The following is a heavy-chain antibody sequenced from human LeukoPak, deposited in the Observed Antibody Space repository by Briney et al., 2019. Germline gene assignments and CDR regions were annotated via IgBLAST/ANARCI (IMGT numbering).Heavy chain of an antibody. V-gene: IGHV4-34*01. CDR1: GGSFSGYY. D-gene: IGHD6-19*01. CDR2: INHSGST. J-gene: IGHJ6*02. Sequence: SETLSLTCAVYGGSFSGYYCSWIRQPPGKGLEWIGEINHSGSTNYNPSPKSRVTISVDTSKNQFSLKLSSVPAADTAVYYCARVGQYSSGWYGLTDYYYYGMDVWGQGTTVTVSS. CDR3: ARVGQYSSGWYGLTDYYYYGMDV.